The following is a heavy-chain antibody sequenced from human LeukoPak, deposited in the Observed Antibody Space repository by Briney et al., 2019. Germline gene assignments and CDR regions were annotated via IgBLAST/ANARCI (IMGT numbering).Heavy chain of an antibody. CDR3: AAVEGDYYDSSGYYHGPAPTFDY. J-gene: IGHJ4*02. CDR2: IVVGSGNT. Sequence: SVKVSCKASGFTFTSSAVQWVRQARGQHLEWIGWIVVGSGNTNYAQKFQERVTITRDMSTSTAYMELSSLRSEDTAVYYCAAVEGDYYDSSGYYHGPAPTFDYWGQGTLVTVSS. CDR1: GFTFTSSA. V-gene: IGHV1-58*01. D-gene: IGHD3-22*01.